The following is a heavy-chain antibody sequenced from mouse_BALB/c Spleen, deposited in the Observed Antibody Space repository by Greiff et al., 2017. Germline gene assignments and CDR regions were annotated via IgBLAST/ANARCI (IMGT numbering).Heavy chain of an antibody. V-gene: IGHV3-6*02. CDR3: AEYYGSRDYAMDY. CDR1: GYSITSGYY. D-gene: IGHD1-1*01. CDR2: ISYDGSN. Sequence: EVQLQQSGPGLVKPSQSLSLTCSVTGYSITSGYYWNWIRQFPGSKLEWMGYISYDGSNNYNPSLKNRISITRDTSKNLFFLKLNSVTTEDTTTYYCAEYYGSRDYAMDYWGQGTSVTVSS. J-gene: IGHJ4*01.